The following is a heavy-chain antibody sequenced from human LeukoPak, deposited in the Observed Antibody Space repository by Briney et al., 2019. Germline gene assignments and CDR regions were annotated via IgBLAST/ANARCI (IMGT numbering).Heavy chain of an antibody. J-gene: IGHJ4*02. Sequence: GGSLRLACAASGFTLSNYAITWVRQAPGKGLEWVSALTISAGTTYYADSVKGRFTISRDNSKSTLYLQMNSLRAEDTALYYCAKTRNRYYWDWGQGSRVTVSS. CDR1: GFTLSNYA. D-gene: IGHD3-22*01. V-gene: IGHV3-23*01. CDR2: LTISAGTT. CDR3: AKTRNRYYWD.